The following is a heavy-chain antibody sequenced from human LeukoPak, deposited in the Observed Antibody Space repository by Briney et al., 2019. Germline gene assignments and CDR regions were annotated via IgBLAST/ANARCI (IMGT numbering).Heavy chain of an antibody. J-gene: IGHJ4*02. CDR1: GYTFADYY. CDR3: ARVHSSTMMDY. Sequence: ASVKVSCKASGYTFADYYMHWLRQAPGEGLEWMGWINPNSGATNYAQEFQGRVSMTRDTSISTASMELSSLRSDDTAVYYCARVHSSTMMDYWGQGTLVTVSS. CDR2: INPNSGAT. D-gene: IGHD3-22*01. V-gene: IGHV1-2*02.